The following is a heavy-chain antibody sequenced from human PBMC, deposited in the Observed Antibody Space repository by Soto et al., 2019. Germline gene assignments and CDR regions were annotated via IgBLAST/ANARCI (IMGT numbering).Heavy chain of an antibody. CDR1: GFSLTTSGVG. V-gene: IGHV2-5*01. CDR3: VRRLIITPRQVVNCFDP. J-gene: IGHJ5*02. Sequence: ESGPTLVNPTQTLTLTCTFSGFSLTTSGVGVAWIRQPPGKALEWLTVIFWNDDKQYSPSLKSRLTITKDTPKNQVVLTMTNMDPADTATYHCVRRLIITPRQVVNCFDPWGQGTLVTVSS. D-gene: IGHD2-15*01. CDR2: IFWNDDK.